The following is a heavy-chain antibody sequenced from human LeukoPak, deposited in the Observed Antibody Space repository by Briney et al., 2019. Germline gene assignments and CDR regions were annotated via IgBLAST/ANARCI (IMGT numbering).Heavy chain of an antibody. V-gene: IGHV1-18*01. CDR1: GYTFTSYV. D-gene: IGHD1-26*01. J-gene: IGHJ4*02. CDR2: ISTYNGNT. Sequence: GASVKVSCKASGYTFTSYVISWVRQAPGQGLEWMGWISTYNGNTNYAQKLQGRVTMTTDTSTSTAYRELRSLRSDDTAVYYCRVGATLFDYWGQGTLVTVSS. CDR3: RVGATLFDY.